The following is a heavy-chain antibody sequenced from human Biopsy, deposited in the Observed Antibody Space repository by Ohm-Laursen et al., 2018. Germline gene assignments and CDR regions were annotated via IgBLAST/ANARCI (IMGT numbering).Heavy chain of an antibody. J-gene: IGHJ4*02. V-gene: IGHV1-2*02. CDR1: GYTLTDIS. Sequence: PSAKASCKVSGYTLTDISMDWVRQAPGQGLEGLGYINCKTGATNYAQKFQGTISMTRYTSISTAYLALGSLRSADTAIYYCARDPLNGHKHFDYWGQGSLVTVSS. CDR3: ARDPLNGHKHFDY. D-gene: IGHD2-8*01. CDR2: INCKTGAT.